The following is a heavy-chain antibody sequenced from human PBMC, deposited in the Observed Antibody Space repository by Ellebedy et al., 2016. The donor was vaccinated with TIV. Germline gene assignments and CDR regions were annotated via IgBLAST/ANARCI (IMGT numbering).Heavy chain of an antibody. J-gene: IGHJ6*02. CDR3: GRAREPGYFAYNYHGMDV. CDR2: ITNTGSTI. V-gene: IGHV3-11*01. Sequence: PGGSLRLSCAGSGFTFSDYFMTWVRQAPGKGLEWISYITNTGSTIYYADSVKGRFTVARDNSKNSLFLQMNNLRGEDAAVYYCGRAREPGYFAYNYHGMDVWGQGTTVTVSS. D-gene: IGHD3-9*01. CDR1: GFTFSDYF.